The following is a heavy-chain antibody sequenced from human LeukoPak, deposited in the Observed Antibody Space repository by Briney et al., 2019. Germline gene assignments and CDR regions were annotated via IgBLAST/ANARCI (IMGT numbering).Heavy chain of an antibody. D-gene: IGHD4-17*01. J-gene: IGHJ3*02. CDR2: INPNSGGT. Sequence: RASVKVSCKASGYTFTGYYMHWVRQAPGQGLEWMGWINPNSGGTNYAQKLQGRVTMTTDTSTSTAYMELRSLRSDDTAVYYCARDVLHDYGDYGGDDAFDIWGQGTMVTVSS. CDR1: GYTFTGYY. V-gene: IGHV1-2*02. CDR3: ARDVLHDYGDYGGDDAFDI.